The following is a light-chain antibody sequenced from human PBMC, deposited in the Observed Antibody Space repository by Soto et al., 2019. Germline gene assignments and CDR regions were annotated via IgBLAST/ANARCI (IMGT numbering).Light chain of an antibody. CDR3: RQRSNRFPIT. J-gene: IGKJ5*01. V-gene: IGKV3D-20*02. CDR1: QSVSSSY. Sequence: IVLSHTPLTPCLDLEERATLSCGAGQSVSSSYLAGYQQKPGQAPRLLIYGASSRATGIPDWFSGSGSGTDFTLTISSRVHDEVAVNYCRQRSNRFPITFGQGTRLEIK. CDR2: GAS.